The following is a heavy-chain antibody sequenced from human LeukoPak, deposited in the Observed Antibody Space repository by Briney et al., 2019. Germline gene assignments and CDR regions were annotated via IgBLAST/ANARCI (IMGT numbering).Heavy chain of an antibody. D-gene: IGHD6-13*01. V-gene: IGHV1-2*02. CDR3: ARGIAAAEP. CDR1: GYTFTSYG. Sequence: ASVKVSCKASGYTFTSYGISWVRQAPGQGLEWMGWINPNSGGTNYAQKFQGRVTMTRDTSISTAYMELSRLRSDDTAVYYCARGIAAAEPWGQGTLVTVSS. CDR2: INPNSGGT. J-gene: IGHJ5*02.